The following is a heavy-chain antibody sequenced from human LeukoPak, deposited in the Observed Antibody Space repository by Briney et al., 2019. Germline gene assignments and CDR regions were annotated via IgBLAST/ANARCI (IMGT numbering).Heavy chain of an antibody. CDR1: GFTFSSYW. Sequence: PGGSLRLSCAASGFTFSSYWMHWVRQAPGKGLVWVSRIKSDGSTNYAYSVKGRFTISRDNAKNTLSLQMNSLRAEDTGVYYCARAPSEIGGYYPEYFRHWGQGTLVTVSS. CDR3: ARAPSEIGGYYPEYFRH. J-gene: IGHJ1*01. CDR2: IKSDGST. D-gene: IGHD3-22*01. V-gene: IGHV3-74*01.